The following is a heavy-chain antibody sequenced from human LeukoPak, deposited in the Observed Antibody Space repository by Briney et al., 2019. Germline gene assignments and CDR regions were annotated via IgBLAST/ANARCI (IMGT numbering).Heavy chain of an antibody. J-gene: IGHJ4*01. V-gene: IGHV3-21*01. CDR2: ISSSSSYI. Sequence: SGGSLRLSCAASGFTFSSYSMNWVRQAPGKGLEWVSSISSSSSYIYYADSVKGRFTISRDNAKNSLYLQMNSLRAEDTAVYYCAKDDRVLYYDSSSATGAPIDYWGHGTLVTVSS. CDR3: AKDDRVLYYDSSSATGAPIDY. D-gene: IGHD3-22*01. CDR1: GFTFSSYS.